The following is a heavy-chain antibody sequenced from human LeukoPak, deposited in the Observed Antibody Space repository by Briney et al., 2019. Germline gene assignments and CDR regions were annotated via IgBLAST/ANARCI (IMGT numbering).Heavy chain of an antibody. D-gene: IGHD3-10*01. Sequence: ASVKVSCKASGYTFTGYYMHWVRQAPGQGLEWMGRINPNSGGTNYAQKFQGRVTMTRDTSISTAYMELRRLRSDDTAVYYCARDRPYGQYFDYWGQGTLVTVSS. CDR1: GYTFTGYY. J-gene: IGHJ4*02. CDR2: INPNSGGT. V-gene: IGHV1-2*06. CDR3: ARDRPYGQYFDY.